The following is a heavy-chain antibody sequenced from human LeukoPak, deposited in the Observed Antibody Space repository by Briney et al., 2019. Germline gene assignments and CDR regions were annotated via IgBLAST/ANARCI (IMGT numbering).Heavy chain of an antibody. D-gene: IGHD1-26*01. Sequence: GGSLRLSCAASGLTFSSYWMHWVRQAPGKGLVWVSRINRDGSSTSYADSVKGRFTISRDNAKNTLNLQMNGLRAEDMAVYYCARASGSYSFDYWGQGNLVTVSS. CDR2: INRDGSST. CDR3: ARASGSYSFDY. J-gene: IGHJ4*02. V-gene: IGHV3-74*01. CDR1: GLTFSSYW.